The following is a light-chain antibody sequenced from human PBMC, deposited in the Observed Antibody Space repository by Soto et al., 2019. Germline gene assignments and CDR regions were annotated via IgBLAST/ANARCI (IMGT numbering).Light chain of an antibody. CDR2: AAS. CDR1: QSLSSNY. CDR3: QQRTNWPPWT. J-gene: IGKJ1*01. V-gene: IGKV3D-20*02. Sequence: EIVLTQSPGTLSLSPGERAILSCRASQSLSSNYLAWYHQKPGQAPRLLIYAASNRATGIPDRFSGGGSGTDFTLTINGLEPEDFAVYYCQQRTNWPPWTFGQGTKVDI.